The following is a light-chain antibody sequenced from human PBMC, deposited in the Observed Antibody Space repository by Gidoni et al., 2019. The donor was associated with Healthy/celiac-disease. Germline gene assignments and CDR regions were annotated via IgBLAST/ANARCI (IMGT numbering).Light chain of an antibody. CDR3: QQSYSTPHT. CDR1: QSISSY. J-gene: IGKJ2*01. Sequence: DIQMTKSPSSMSASVGDRVTITCRVSQSISSYLNWYQQKPGKAPKLLIYAASSLQSGVPSRFSGSGSGTDFTLTISSLQPSDFSTYYCQQSYSTPHTFXQXTKLEIK. V-gene: IGKV1-39*01. CDR2: AAS.